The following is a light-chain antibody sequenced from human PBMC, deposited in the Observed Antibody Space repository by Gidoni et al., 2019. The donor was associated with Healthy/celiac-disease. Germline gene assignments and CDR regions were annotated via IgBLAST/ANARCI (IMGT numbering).Light chain of an antibody. V-gene: IGKV1-39*01. J-gene: IGKJ2*03. Sequence: QMTQSPSSLSASVGDRVTITCRASQSISSYLNWYQQKPGKATKLLIYAASSLQSGVPSRFSGSGSGTDFTLTISSLKPEDFATYYCQQSYSTPPSFGQGTKLEIK. CDR2: AAS. CDR1: QSISSY. CDR3: QQSYSTPPS.